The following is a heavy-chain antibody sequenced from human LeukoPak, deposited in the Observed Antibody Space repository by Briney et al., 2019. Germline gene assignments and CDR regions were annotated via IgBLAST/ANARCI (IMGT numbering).Heavy chain of an antibody. D-gene: IGHD2-2*01. V-gene: IGHV1-69*05. J-gene: IGHJ4*02. CDR1: GGTFSSYA. CDR3: ATDDLGYCSSTSCAHFDY. CDR2: IIPIFGTA. Sequence: SVKVSCKASGGTFSSYAISWVRQAPGQGLEWMGGIIPIFGTANYAQKFQGRVTITTDESTSTAYMELSSLRSEDTAVHYCATDDLGYCSSTSCAHFDYWGQGTLVTVSS.